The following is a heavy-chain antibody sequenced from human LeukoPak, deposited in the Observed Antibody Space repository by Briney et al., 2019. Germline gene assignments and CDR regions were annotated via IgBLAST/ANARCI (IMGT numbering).Heavy chain of an antibody. CDR1: GYIFTSYY. J-gene: IGHJ5*02. V-gene: IGHV1-46*03. D-gene: IGHD3-9*01. Sequence: GASVKVSCKASGYIFTSYYMHWVRQAPGQGLEWMGMIYPSGGSTSYAQKFQGRVTMTRDTSTSTVYMEMSSLRSEDTAVYYCTRLYDISNSWFDPWGQGTLVTVSS. CDR2: IYPSGGST. CDR3: TRLYDISNSWFDP.